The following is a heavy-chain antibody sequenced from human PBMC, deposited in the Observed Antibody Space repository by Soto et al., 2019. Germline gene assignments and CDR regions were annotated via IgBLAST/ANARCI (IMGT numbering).Heavy chain of an antibody. V-gene: IGHV1-69*01. Sequence: QVQLVQSGAEVKKPGSSVKVSCKASGDTLSTHGISWVRQAPGQGLEWMGGTIPIIGTTDYAEKFQGRVTITADASTTTTYMELSSLRPDDTDVYYCAAGDSSDTGYHWGQGTLVTVSS. CDR2: TIPIIGTT. CDR3: AAGDSSDTGYH. J-gene: IGHJ5*02. D-gene: IGHD5-18*01. CDR1: GDTLSTHG.